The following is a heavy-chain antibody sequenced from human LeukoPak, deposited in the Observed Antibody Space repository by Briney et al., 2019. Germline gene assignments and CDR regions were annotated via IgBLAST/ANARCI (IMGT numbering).Heavy chain of an antibody. Sequence: SETLSLTCAVSGGSISSGGYSWSWIRQPPGKGLEWIGYIYYSGSTYYNPSLKSRVTISVDTSKNQFSLKLSSVTAADTAVYYCARDSVYTGSSLDYWGQGTLVTVSS. CDR1: GGSISSGGYS. CDR2: IYYSGST. J-gene: IGHJ4*02. CDR3: ARDSVYTGSSLDY. D-gene: IGHD1-26*01. V-gene: IGHV4-30-4*07.